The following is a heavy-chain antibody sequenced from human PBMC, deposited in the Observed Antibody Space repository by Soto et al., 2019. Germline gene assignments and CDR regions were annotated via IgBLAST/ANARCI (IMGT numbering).Heavy chain of an antibody. Sequence: QVQLVQSGAEEKKPGASVKVSCKASGYTFTSYAMHWVRQAPGQRLEWMGWINAGNGNTKYSQKFQGRGTITRDTSASTAYMELSSLRSEDTAVYYCARQVWGGYFDYWGQGTLVTVSS. D-gene: IGHD3-3*01. J-gene: IGHJ4*02. CDR3: ARQVWGGYFDY. V-gene: IGHV1-3*05. CDR2: INAGNGNT. CDR1: GYTFTSYA.